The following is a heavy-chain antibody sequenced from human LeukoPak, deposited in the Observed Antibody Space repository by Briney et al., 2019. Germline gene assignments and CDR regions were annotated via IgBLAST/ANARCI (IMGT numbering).Heavy chain of an antibody. CDR3: ATDRGSPRKGDY. D-gene: IGHD5-12*01. V-gene: IGHV1-24*01. J-gene: IGHJ4*02. Sequence: ASVKVSCKVSGYTLTELSMHWVRQAPGKGLEWMGGFDPEDGETIYAQKFQGRVTMTEDTSTDTAYMELSGLRSEDTAVYYCATDRGSPRKGDYWGQGTLVTVSS. CDR1: GYTLTELS. CDR2: FDPEDGET.